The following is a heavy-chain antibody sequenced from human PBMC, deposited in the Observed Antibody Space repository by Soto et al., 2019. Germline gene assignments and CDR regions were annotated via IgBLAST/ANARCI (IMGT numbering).Heavy chain of an antibody. J-gene: IGHJ4*02. CDR3: ASKRGYYDSSGSFDY. D-gene: IGHD3-22*01. CDR1: EFTFSRYA. V-gene: IGHV3-33*01. Sequence: SLRHSCAASEFTFSRYAMHGVRQAPGKGLEWVAVIWYDGSNKYYADSVKGRFTISRDNSKNTLYLQMNSLRAEDTAVYYCASKRGYYDSSGSFDYWGQGT. CDR2: IWYDGSNK.